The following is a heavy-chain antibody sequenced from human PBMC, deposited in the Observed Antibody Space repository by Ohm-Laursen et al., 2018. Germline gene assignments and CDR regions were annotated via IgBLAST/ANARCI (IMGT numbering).Heavy chain of an antibody. Sequence: SLRLSCAALGFTFSTYWMNWIRQAPGKGLEWVANIEQDGSEKNYVESVKGRFTISRDNAKNSLFLQLNALRAEDTAVYYCAAGSGWLIDYWGQGTLVTVSS. CDR3: AAGSGWLIDY. D-gene: IGHD6-19*01. J-gene: IGHJ4*02. CDR1: GFTFSTYW. V-gene: IGHV3-7*01. CDR2: IEQDGSEK.